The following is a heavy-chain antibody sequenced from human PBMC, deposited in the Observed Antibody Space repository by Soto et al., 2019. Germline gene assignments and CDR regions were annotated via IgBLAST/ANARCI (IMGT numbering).Heavy chain of an antibody. CDR3: ARWCFPPCDFWSCYYTEAFDI. CDR2: INHSGST. CDR1: GGSFSGYY. Sequence: QVQLQQWGAGLLKPSETLSLTCAVYGGSFSGYYWSWIRQPPGKGLEWIGEINHSGSTNYNPSLKSLVTVSVDTSQNKISQMLSSVTAADSVFYCCARWCFPPCDFWSCYYTEAFDIWGQGTIVTVSS. V-gene: IGHV4-34*01. D-gene: IGHD3-3*01. J-gene: IGHJ3*02.